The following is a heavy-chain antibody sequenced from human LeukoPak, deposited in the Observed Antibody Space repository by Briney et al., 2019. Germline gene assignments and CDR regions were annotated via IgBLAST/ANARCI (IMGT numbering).Heavy chain of an antibody. V-gene: IGHV4-4*07. CDR1: GDSISSYY. CDR3: ARDRTTVTTYYSYSYMDV. CDR2: IYTCGST. D-gene: IGHD4-17*01. Sequence: SETLSLTCAVSGDSISSYYWSWIRQPAGKGLEWIGRIYTCGSTNYNPSLKSRVTISVDKSKNQFSLKLSSVTAADTAVYYCARDRTTVTTYYSYSYMDVWGKGTTVTVSS. J-gene: IGHJ6*03.